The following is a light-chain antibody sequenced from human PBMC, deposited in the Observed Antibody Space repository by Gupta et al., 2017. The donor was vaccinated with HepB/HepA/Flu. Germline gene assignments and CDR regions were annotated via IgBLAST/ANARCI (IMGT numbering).Light chain of an antibody. Sequence: QSALTQPPSASGSPGQSVTISCTGTGSDVGGYNFVSWYQQHPGKAPKLIIYEVSKRPSGVPDRFSGSKSGNTASLTVSGLQAEDEADYYRSSYAATNNLFGEGTKLTGL. CDR3: SSYAATNNL. J-gene: IGLJ2*01. CDR1: GSDVGGYNF. CDR2: EVS. V-gene: IGLV2-8*01.